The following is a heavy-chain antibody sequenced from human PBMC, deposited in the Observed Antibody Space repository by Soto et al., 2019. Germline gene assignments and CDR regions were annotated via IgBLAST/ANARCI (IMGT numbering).Heavy chain of an antibody. CDR1: GFTFSSYA. D-gene: IGHD3-22*01. CDR2: ISSYGGST. V-gene: IGHV3-64*01. CDR3: ARDPDSSGYYHFDY. Sequence: EVQLVESGGGLVQPGGSLRLSCAASGFTFSSYAMHWVRQAPGKGLEYVSAISSYGGSTYYANSVKGRFTISRDNSKNTLYLQMGSLRAEDMAVYYCARDPDSSGYYHFDYWGQGTLVTVSS. J-gene: IGHJ4*02.